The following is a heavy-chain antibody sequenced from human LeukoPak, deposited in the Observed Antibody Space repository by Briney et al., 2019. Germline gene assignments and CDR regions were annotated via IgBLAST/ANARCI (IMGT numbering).Heavy chain of an antibody. J-gene: IGHJ4*02. V-gene: IGHV1-18*04. CDR2: ISAYNGNT. CDR1: GYTFTSYG. CDR3: ARNYDILTGYYPFDY. Sequence: VSVKVSCKASGYTFTSYGIRWVRQAPGQGLEWMGWISAYNGNTNYAQKLQGRVTMTTDTSTSTAYMELRSLRSDDTAVYYCARNYDILTGYYPFDYWGQGTLVTVSS. D-gene: IGHD3-9*01.